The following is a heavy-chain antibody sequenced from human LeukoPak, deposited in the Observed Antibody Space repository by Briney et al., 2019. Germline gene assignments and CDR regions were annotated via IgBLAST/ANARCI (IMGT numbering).Heavy chain of an antibody. CDR2: IYYSGST. J-gene: IGHJ6*02. CDR1: GGSISSYY. D-gene: IGHD2/OR15-2a*01. V-gene: IGHV4-59*01. Sequence: SETLSLTCTVSGGSISSYYWSWIRQPPGKGLEWVGYIYYSGSTNYNPSLKSRVTISVDTSKNQFSLKLCSVTAADTAVYYCARESMTNYYYGMDVWGQGTTVTVSS. CDR3: ARESMTNYYYGMDV.